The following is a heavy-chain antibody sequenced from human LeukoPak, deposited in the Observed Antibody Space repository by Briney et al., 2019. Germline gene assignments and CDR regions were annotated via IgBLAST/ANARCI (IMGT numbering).Heavy chain of an antibody. J-gene: IGHJ3*02. V-gene: IGHV3-66*01. CDR1: GFTVSSNY. CDR3: ARFMVTVYAFDI. CDR2: IYSGGST. Sequence: GGSLRLSCAASGFTVSSNYMSWVRQAPGKGLEWVSVIYSGGSTYYADSVKGRFTISRDNSKNTLYLQMNSLRAEDTAVYYCARFMVTVYAFDIWGQGTMVTVSS. D-gene: IGHD2-21*02.